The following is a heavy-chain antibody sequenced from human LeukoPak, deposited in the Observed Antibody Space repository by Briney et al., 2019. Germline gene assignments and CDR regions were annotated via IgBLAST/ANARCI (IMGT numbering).Heavy chain of an antibody. Sequence: ASVKVSCKASGYTFTSYYMHWVRQAPGQGLEWMGIINPSGGSTSYAQKFQGRVTMTRDTSTSTVYMELSSLRSEDTAVYYCARAGYCSGGSCYSGNWFDPWGQGTLVTVSS. V-gene: IGHV1-46*01. D-gene: IGHD2-15*01. CDR1: GYTFTSYY. CDR2: INPSGGST. CDR3: ARAGYCSGGSCYSGNWFDP. J-gene: IGHJ5*02.